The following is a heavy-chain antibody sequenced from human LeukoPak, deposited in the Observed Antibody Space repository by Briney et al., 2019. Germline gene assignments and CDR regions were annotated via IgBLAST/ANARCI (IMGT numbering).Heavy chain of an antibody. D-gene: IGHD1-26*01. J-gene: IGHJ4*02. V-gene: IGHV3-74*01. Sequence: GRSLRLSCAASGFTFSSYGMHWVRQAPGKGLVWVSRTNKDGSSTIYADSVKGRFTISRDNAKNTLYLQMNSLRAEDTAVYYCTTDRNWSYGDCWGQGTLVTVSS. CDR3: TTDRNWSYGDC. CDR1: GFTFSSYG. CDR2: TNKDGSST.